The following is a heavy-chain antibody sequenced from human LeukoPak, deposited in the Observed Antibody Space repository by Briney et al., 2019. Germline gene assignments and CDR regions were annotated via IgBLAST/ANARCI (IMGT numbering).Heavy chain of an antibody. V-gene: IGHV4-31*03. Sequence: SETLSLTCTVSGGSISSGGYYWSWIRQHPGKGLEWIGYIYYSGSTYYNPSLKSRVTISVDTSKNQFSLKLSSVTAADTAVYYCARAVSPDYDSSGYYSDAFDIWGQGTMVTVSS. CDR2: IYYSGST. D-gene: IGHD3-22*01. J-gene: IGHJ3*02. CDR3: ARAVSPDYDSSGYYSDAFDI. CDR1: GGSISSGGYY.